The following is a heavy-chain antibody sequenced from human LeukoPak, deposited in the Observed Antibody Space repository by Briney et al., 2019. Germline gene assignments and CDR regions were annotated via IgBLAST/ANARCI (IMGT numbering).Heavy chain of an antibody. CDR2: IYSAGNT. D-gene: IGHD6-19*01. CDR3: ARGGTPGYSSGRIDY. J-gene: IGHJ4*02. Sequence: GRSLRLSDLDTALSVSSDYMGWVRQAPGKGLEWVSVIYSAGNTYYADSVKGRFTISRHNSENTLYLNMNSLRVEDTAVYFCARGGTPGYSSGRIDYWGQGTLVTVSS. CDR1: ALSVSSDY. V-gene: IGHV3-53*04.